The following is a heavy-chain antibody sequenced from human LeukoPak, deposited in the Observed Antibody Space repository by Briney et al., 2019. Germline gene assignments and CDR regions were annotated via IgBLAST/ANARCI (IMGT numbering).Heavy chain of an antibody. V-gene: IGHV1-69*13. CDR1: GGTFSSYA. Sequence: PVKVSCKASGGTFSSYAISWVRQAPGQGLEWMGGIIPIFGTANYAQKFQGRVTITADESTSTAYMELSSLRSEDTAVYYCARDYSAVAGSDYWGQGTLVTVSS. D-gene: IGHD6-19*01. J-gene: IGHJ4*02. CDR2: IIPIFGTA. CDR3: ARDYSAVAGSDY.